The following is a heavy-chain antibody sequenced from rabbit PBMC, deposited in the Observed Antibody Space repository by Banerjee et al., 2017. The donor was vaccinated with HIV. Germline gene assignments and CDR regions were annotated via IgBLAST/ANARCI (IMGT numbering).Heavy chain of an antibody. CDR1: GFTFSSYW. CDR2: ITGVSST. CDR3: ARDLAGVIGWNFGL. J-gene: IGHJ3*01. Sequence: QSLEESGGDLVKPGASLTLTCAASGFTFSSYWMCWVRQAPGKGLEWIACITGVSSTYYASWAKGRFTISKTSSTTVTLQMTSLTAADTATYFCARDLAGVIGWNFGLWGQGTLVTVS. D-gene: IGHD4-1*01. V-gene: IGHV1S40*01.